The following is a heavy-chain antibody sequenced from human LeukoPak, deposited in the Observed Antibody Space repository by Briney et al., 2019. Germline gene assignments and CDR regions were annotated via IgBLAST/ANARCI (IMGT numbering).Heavy chain of an antibody. CDR2: IRSIVTSI. CDR3: ARGMSSSYHRHFDY. Sequence: QPGGSLRLSCAASGFTFSSYEMNWVRQAPGKGLEWVSLIRSIVTSIDYVDSVKGRFTISRDNAKNSLYLQMDSLRAEDTAVYYCARGMSSSYHRHFDYWGQGILVTVSS. V-gene: IGHV3-48*03. J-gene: IGHJ4*02. D-gene: IGHD6-13*01. CDR1: GFTFSSYE.